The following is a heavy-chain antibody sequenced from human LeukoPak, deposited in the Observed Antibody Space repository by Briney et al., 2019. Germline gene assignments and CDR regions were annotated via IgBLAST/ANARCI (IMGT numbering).Heavy chain of an antibody. V-gene: IGHV3-48*01. CDR2: ISSGSSTI. J-gene: IGHJ6*03. Sequence: GGSLRLSCAASGFTFSSYSMNWVRQAPGKGLEWVSYISSGSSTIYYADSVKGRFTISRDNAKNSLYLQMNSLRAEDTAVYYCAREGYCSSTSCPRYYMDVWGKGTTVSVSS. D-gene: IGHD2-2*01. CDR3: AREGYCSSTSCPRYYMDV. CDR1: GFTFSSYS.